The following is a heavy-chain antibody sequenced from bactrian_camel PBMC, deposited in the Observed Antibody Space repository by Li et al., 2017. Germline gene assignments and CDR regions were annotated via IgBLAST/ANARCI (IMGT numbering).Heavy chain of an antibody. J-gene: IGHJ6*01. D-gene: IGHD3*01. CDR2: SGSGALSL. CDR1: GFTFTNYW. CDR3: ATNRGCTACTDDGVCHMSRGGF. Sequence: HVQLVESGGGLVQPGGSLRLPCAASGFTFTNYWMHWVRQGPGKGLEWVSSSGSGALSLVYADSVKGRFTVSQDDKKKVLYLQMNELTAADTATYICATNRGCTACTDDGVCHMSRGGFWGQGTQVTVS. V-gene: IGHV3S1*01.